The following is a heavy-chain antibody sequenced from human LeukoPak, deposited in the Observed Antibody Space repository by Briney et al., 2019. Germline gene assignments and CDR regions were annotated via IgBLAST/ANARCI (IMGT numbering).Heavy chain of an antibody. D-gene: IGHD2-15*01. J-gene: IGHJ6*02. CDR1: GFTFDDYA. Sequence: GRSLRLSCAVSGFTFDDYAMHWVRQAPGKGLEWVSGISWNSGSICYADSVKGRFTISRDNAKNSLYLQMNSLRAEDTALYYCAKDLRYCSGGSCYGYYYYAMDVWGQGTTVTVSS. V-gene: IGHV3-9*01. CDR2: ISWNSGSI. CDR3: AKDLRYCSGGSCYGYYYYAMDV.